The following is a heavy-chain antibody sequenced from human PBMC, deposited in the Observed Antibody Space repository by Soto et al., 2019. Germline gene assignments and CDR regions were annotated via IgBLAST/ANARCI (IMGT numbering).Heavy chain of an antibody. J-gene: IGHJ4*02. V-gene: IGHV1-3*01. CDR1: GYTFTSYA. CDR2: INAGNGNT. Sequence: ASVKVSCKASGYTFTSYAMHWVRQAPGQRLEWMGWINAGNGNTKYSQKFQGRVTITRDTSASTAYMELSSLRSEDTAVYYCARVPPTGYALYYFDYWGQGTLVTVSS. D-gene: IGHD5-12*01. CDR3: ARVPPTGYALYYFDY.